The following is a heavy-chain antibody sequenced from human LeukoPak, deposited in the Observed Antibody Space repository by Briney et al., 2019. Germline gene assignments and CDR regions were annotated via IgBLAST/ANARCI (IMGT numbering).Heavy chain of an antibody. CDR3: AKGHYDFWSGDNWFDP. Sequence: GGSLRLSCAASGFIFSSYAMSWVRQAPGKGLEWVSTISGSGGSTYYADSVKGRFTISRDNSKNTVYLQMNSLRAEDTAVYYCAKGHYDFWSGDNWFDPWGQGTLVTVSS. CDR1: GFIFSSYA. V-gene: IGHV3-23*01. J-gene: IGHJ5*02. CDR2: ISGSGGST. D-gene: IGHD3-3*01.